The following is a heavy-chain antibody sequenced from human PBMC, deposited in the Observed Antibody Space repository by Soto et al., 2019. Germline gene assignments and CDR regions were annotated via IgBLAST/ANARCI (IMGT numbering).Heavy chain of an antibody. CDR2: IYYSGST. V-gene: IGHV4-31*03. CDR3: ARTEQIAAAGGWFDP. CDR1: GGSISSGGYY. J-gene: IGHJ5*02. D-gene: IGHD6-13*01. Sequence: SETLSLTCTVSGGSISSGGYYWSWIRQHPGKGLEWIGYIYYSGSTYYNPSLKSRVTISVDTSKNQFSLKLSSVTAADTAVYYCARTEQIAAAGGWFDPWGQGTLVTVS.